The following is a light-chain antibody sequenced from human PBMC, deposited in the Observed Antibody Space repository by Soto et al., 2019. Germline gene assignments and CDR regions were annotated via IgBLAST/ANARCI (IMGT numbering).Light chain of an antibody. CDR2: GAS. Sequence: DIQMTQSPSSLSATAGDRVTITCRASQSISNYLNWYQQKPGKAPKLLIYGASSLQSGVPSRFSGSGSGTDFTLTISSLHPEDFATYYWQHSYSNPLFTFGPGTKVDI. V-gene: IGKV1-39*01. J-gene: IGKJ3*01. CDR3: QHSYSNPLFT. CDR1: QSISNY.